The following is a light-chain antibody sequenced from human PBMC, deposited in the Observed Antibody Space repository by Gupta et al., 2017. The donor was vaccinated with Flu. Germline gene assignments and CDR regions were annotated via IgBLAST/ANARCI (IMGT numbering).Light chain of an antibody. CDR1: SSDVGGYDD. V-gene: IGLV2-14*03. J-gene: IGLJ2*01. CDR3: SAYITTTLDVA. Sequence: QSALTQPASVSGSPGQSITISCTGISSDVGGYDDVSWYQQHPGKAPKLMIYDVTNRPSGVSNRFSGSKSGNTASLTISGLQAEDEADYYCSAYITTTLDVAFGGGT. CDR2: DVT.